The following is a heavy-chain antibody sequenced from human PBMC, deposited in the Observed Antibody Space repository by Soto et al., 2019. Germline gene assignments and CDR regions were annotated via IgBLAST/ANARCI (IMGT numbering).Heavy chain of an antibody. D-gene: IGHD4-17*01. V-gene: IGHV1-18*01. CDR2: ISAYNGNT. CDR1: GYTFTSYG. CDR3: AREWMDDGDYDDAFDI. J-gene: IGHJ3*02. Sequence: GASVKVSCKASGYTFTSYGISWVRQAPGQGLEWMGWISAYNGNTNYAQKLQGRVTMTTDTSTSTAYMELRSLKSDDTAVYYCAREWMDDGDYDDAFDIWGQGTMVTVSS.